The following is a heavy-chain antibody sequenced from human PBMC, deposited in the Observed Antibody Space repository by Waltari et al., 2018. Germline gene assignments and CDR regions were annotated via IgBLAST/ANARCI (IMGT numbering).Heavy chain of an antibody. D-gene: IGHD6-6*01. J-gene: IGHJ6*02. CDR1: GGSSSSGRYY. CDR3: ARARAARLRDYGMDV. Sequence: QVQLQESGPGLVKPSRTLSLLCTLSGGSSSSGRYYWHWIRQHPGKGLEWIGYIDYSGSTYYKPSLKSRVTISVDTSKNQFSLKMSSVTAADTAVYYCARARAARLRDYGMDVWGQGTTVTVSS. CDR2: IDYSGST. V-gene: IGHV4-31*03.